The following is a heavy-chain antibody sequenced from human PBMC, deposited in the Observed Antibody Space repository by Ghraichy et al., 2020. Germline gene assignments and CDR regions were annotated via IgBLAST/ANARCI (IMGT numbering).Heavy chain of an antibody. V-gene: IGHV4-39*01. J-gene: IGHJ4*02. CDR1: GGSISSSSYY. Sequence: SETLSLTCTVSGGSISSSSYYWGWIRQPPGKGLEWIGSIYYSGSTYYNPSLKSRVTISVDTSKNQFSLKLSSVTAADTAVYYCARVHLTYYYDSSGYYDTPYYFDYWGQGTLVTVSS. CDR2: IYYSGST. D-gene: IGHD3-22*01. CDR3: ARVHLTYYYDSSGYYDTPYYFDY.